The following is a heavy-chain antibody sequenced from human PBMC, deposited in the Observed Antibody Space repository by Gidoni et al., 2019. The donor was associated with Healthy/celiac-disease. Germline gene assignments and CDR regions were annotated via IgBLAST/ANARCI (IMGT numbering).Heavy chain of an antibody. CDR1: GGSFSGYY. Sequence: QVQLQQWGAGLLKPSETLSPTCAVYGGSFSGYYWRWIRQPPGKGLEWIGEINHSGSTNYNPSRKSRVTISVDTSKNQFSLKLSSVTAADTAVYYCARGYCSSTSCYVLGGSRRRYNWFDPWGQGTLVTVSS. CDR2: INHSGST. D-gene: IGHD2-2*01. CDR3: ARGYCSSTSCYVLGGSRRRYNWFDP. J-gene: IGHJ5*02. V-gene: IGHV4-34*01.